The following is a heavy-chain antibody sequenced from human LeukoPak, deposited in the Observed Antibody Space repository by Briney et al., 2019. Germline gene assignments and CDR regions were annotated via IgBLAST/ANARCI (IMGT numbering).Heavy chain of an antibody. D-gene: IGHD1-1*01. CDR2: IYYSGSP. J-gene: IGHJ4*02. CDR3: ATWRTAKTGFDY. CDR1: GGSISNNNYY. V-gene: IGHV4-39*01. Sequence: SETLSLTCTVSGGSISNNNYYWACIRQPPGMGLECIGSIYYSGSPYYNPSLKSRVTISVDTSKNQFSLRLSSVTAADTAVYYCATWRTAKTGFDYWGQGTLVTVSS.